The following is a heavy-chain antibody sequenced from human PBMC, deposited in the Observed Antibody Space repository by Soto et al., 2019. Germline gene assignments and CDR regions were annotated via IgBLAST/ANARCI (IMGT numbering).Heavy chain of an antibody. CDR2: ISSNGGST. V-gene: IGHV3-64D*08. CDR1: GFTFSSYA. Sequence: GGSLRLSCSASGFTFSSYAMHWVRQAPGKGLEYVSAISSNGGSTYYADSVRGRFTISRDNSKNTLYLQMSSLRAEDTPVYYCVKDRRVMIMSLDYWGQGTLVTVSS. D-gene: IGHD3-16*01. CDR3: VKDRRVMIMSLDY. J-gene: IGHJ4*02.